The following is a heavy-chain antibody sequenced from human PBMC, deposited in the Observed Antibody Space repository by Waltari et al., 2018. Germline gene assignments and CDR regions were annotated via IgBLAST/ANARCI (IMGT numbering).Heavy chain of an antibody. CDR2: ISYDGSNK. Sequence: QVQLVESGGGVVQPGRSLRLSCAASGFTFSSYAMHWVRQAPGKGLEWVAVISYDGSNKYYADSVKDRFTISRDNSKNTLYLQMNSLRAEDTAVYYCARDSGSYHYWYFDLWGRGTLVTVSS. CDR1: GFTFSSYA. J-gene: IGHJ2*01. D-gene: IGHD1-26*01. V-gene: IGHV3-30*04. CDR3: ARDSGSYHYWYFDL.